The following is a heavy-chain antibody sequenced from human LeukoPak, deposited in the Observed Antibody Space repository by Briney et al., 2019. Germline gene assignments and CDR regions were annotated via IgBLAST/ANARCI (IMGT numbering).Heavy chain of an antibody. CDR1: GGSISSSSYY. V-gene: IGHV4-39*07. J-gene: IGHJ4*02. CDR2: IYYSGST. Sequence: SETLSLTCTVSGGSISSSSYYWGWIRQPPGKGLEWIGSIYYSGSTYYNPSLKSRVTISVDTSKNQFSLKLSSVTAADTAVYYCARGGLYDYVWGSYRRQSFDYWGQGTLVTVSS. CDR3: ARGGLYDYVWGSYRRQSFDY. D-gene: IGHD3-16*02.